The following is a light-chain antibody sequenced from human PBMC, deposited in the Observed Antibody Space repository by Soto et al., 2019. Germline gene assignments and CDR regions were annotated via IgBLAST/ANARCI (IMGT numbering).Light chain of an antibody. Sequence: EIVMRQSPDTLSVSPGERATLTCRAGQGVTTNFAWYQQKSGQSPRLLIYDVSIRATGVPARFSATGSETDFTLTISSLEPEDFGVYFCHQRNKFGQGTLLEI. CDR1: QGVTTN. V-gene: IGKV3D-11*01. J-gene: IGKJ5*01. CDR2: DVS. CDR3: HQRNK.